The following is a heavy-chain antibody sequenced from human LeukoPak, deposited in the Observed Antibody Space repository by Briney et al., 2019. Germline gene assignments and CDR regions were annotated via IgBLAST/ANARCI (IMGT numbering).Heavy chain of an antibody. CDR2: IYPNSGAT. Sequence: ASVKVSCXASGYTFTDYYTHWVRQAPGQGLEWMGWIYPNSGATKYAQKFQGRVTMTRDTSISTAYMELSGLRSDDTAVYYCGTLLSNGPFDYWGQGSLVTVSS. J-gene: IGHJ4*02. V-gene: IGHV1-2*02. CDR1: GYTFTDYY. CDR3: GTLLSNGPFDY.